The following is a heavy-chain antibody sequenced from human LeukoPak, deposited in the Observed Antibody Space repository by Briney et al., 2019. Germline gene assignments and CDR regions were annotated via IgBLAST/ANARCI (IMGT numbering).Heavy chain of an antibody. Sequence: SVTVSCTASGYTFTSYDINWVRQAPGQGLEWMGGIIPIFGTANYAQKFQGRVTITADESTSTAYMELSSLRSEDTAVYYCANGYCSGGSCYFGFNYYYGMDVWGQGTTVTVSS. J-gene: IGHJ6*02. V-gene: IGHV1-69*13. CDR3: ANGYCSGGSCYFGFNYYYGMDV. D-gene: IGHD2-15*01. CDR2: IIPIFGTA. CDR1: GYTFTSYD.